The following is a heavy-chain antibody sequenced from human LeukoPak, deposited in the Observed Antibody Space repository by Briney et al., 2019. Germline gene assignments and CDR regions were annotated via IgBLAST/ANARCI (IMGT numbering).Heavy chain of an antibody. J-gene: IGHJ4*02. D-gene: IGHD1-20*01. V-gene: IGHV5-51*01. Sequence: GASLKISCKGSGSSFTSYWIGWVRQMPGKGLEWMGIIYPGDSDTRYSPSFQGRVTISADKSISTAYLQWSSLKASDTAMYYCARRLGITGTTLFDYWGQGTLVTVSS. CDR3: ARRLGITGTTLFDY. CDR1: GSSFTSYW. CDR2: IYPGDSDT.